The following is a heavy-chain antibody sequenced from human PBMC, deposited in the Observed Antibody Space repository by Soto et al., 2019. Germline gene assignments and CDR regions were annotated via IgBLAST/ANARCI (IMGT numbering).Heavy chain of an antibody. Sequence: SKTLSVTCTVSGGSISIDYWSWIRHPPGKGLEWIGYIYYSGSTNYNPSLKSRVTISVDTSKNQFSLKLSSVTAADTAVYYCARERLSSSWYSMGGWFDPWGQGTPVTVSS. D-gene: IGHD6-13*01. CDR2: IYYSGST. J-gene: IGHJ5*02. CDR1: GGSISIDY. V-gene: IGHV4-59*01. CDR3: ARERLSSSWYSMGGWFDP.